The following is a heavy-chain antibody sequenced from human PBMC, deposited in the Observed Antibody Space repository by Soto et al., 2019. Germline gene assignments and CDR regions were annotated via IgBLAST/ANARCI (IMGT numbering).Heavy chain of an antibody. CDR3: ARQYYGDYHYYFDY. J-gene: IGHJ4*02. V-gene: IGHV4-39*01. Sequence: PSETLSLTCTVSGGSISSSSYYWGWIRQPPGKGLEWIGSIYYSGSTYYNPSLKSRVTISVYTSKNQFSLKLSSVTAADTAVYYCARQYYGDYHYYFDYWGQGTLVTVS. CDR1: GGSISSSSYY. CDR2: IYYSGST. D-gene: IGHD4-17*01.